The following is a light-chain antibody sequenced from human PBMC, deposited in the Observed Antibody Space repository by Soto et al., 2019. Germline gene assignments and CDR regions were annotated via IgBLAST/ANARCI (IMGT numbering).Light chain of an antibody. CDR1: QNISRS. CDR2: GTS. CDR3: HQYNGSTRT. Sequence: EIVMTQSPATLSVSPGERATLSCRASQNISRSLAWYQQKPGQGPSLLIYGTSTREGGVPARFSGGGSGTEFTLTITSLQSEDFAVYYCHQYNGSTRTFGQGTKVDIK. V-gene: IGKV3D-15*01. J-gene: IGKJ1*01.